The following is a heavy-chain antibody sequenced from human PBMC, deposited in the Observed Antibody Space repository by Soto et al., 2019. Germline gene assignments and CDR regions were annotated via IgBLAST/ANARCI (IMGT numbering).Heavy chain of an antibody. J-gene: IGHJ4*02. V-gene: IGHV4-39*01. CDR3: ARKRAYYDYVWGSYRSRPFDY. CDR2: IYYSGST. Sequence: PSETLSLTCTVSGGSICSSSYYWGWTRQPPGKGLEWIGSIYYSGSTYYNPSLKSRVTISVDTSKNQFSLKLSSVTAADTAVYYCARKRAYYDYVWGSYRSRPFDYWGQGTLVTVPS. D-gene: IGHD3-16*02. CDR1: GGSICSSSYY.